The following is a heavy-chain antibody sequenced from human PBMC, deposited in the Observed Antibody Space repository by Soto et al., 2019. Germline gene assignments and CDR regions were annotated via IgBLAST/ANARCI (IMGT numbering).Heavy chain of an antibody. CDR3: ARDPSIAAAGNRYFDL. CDR1: GFTFSTYA. CDR2: ISYDGSNK. V-gene: IGHV3-30-3*01. D-gene: IGHD6-13*01. J-gene: IGHJ2*01. Sequence: GGSLRLSCAASGFTFSTYAMHWVRQAPGKGLEWVAVISYDGSNKYYADSVKGRFTISRDNSKNTLYLQMNSLRAEDTAEYYCARDPSIAAAGNRYFDLWGRGTLVTVSS.